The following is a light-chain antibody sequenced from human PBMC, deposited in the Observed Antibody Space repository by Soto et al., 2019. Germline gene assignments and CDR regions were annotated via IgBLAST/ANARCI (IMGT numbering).Light chain of an antibody. CDR1: QSISTW. J-gene: IGKJ2*01. CDR3: QQYNTYSYT. V-gene: IGKV1-5*01. CDR2: AAS. Sequence: DIQMTQSPSTLSASVGDRVTITCRASQSISTWLAWYQQKPGKAPKLLIYAASTLQSGVPSRFSGSGSGTQFTHTISSLQPDDFAFYYCQQYNTYSYTFGQGTKLEIK.